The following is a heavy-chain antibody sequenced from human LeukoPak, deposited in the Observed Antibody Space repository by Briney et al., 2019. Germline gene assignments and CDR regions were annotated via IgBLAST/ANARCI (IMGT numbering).Heavy chain of an antibody. CDR3: AKETVAAPPIDY. V-gene: IGHV3-23*01. CDR2: ISGSAYST. D-gene: IGHD6-19*01. CDR1: GFTFSSYA. J-gene: IGHJ4*02. Sequence: GGSLRLSCAASGFTFSSYAMSWVRQAPGKGLEWVSAISGSAYSTYYADSVKGRFTISGDNSKNTLYLQMNSLRAEDTAVYYCAKETVAAPPIDYWGQGTLVTVSS.